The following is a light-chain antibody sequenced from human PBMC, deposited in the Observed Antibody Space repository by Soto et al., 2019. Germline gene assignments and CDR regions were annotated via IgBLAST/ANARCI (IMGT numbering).Light chain of an antibody. CDR3: QQYGGSPRT. CDR2: GAS. J-gene: IGKJ1*01. CDR1: QTVTRKY. V-gene: IGKV3-20*01. Sequence: EIVLTQYPGTLSLSPGASATLSCRASQTVTRKYLAWHKQTPGQTPRLLVYGASNRATGIPDRVRVSWYGHDFTLHLSRLEPEDLAVYDGQQYGGSPRTFGQGTKVDIK.